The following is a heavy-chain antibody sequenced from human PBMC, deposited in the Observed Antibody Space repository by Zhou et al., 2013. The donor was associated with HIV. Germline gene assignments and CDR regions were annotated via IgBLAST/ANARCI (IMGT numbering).Heavy chain of an antibody. Sequence: QVQLVQSGAEVKKPGASVKVSCKASGYTFTTYYMHWVRQAPGQGLEWMGIINPSGGSTKYEQKFQGRVAMTRDTSTSTVYMELSSLRSEDTAVYYCALGSIADRTYHDILTGYQDFDYWGQGTLVTVSS. D-gene: IGHD3-9*01. CDR1: GYTFTTYY. J-gene: IGHJ4*02. CDR2: INPSGGST. CDR3: ALGSIADRTYHDILTGYQDFDY. V-gene: IGHV1-46*01.